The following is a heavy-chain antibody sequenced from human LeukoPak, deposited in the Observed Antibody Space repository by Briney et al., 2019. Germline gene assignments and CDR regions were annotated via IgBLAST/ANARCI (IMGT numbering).Heavy chain of an antibody. CDR3: AKAGGTYYYYYMDV. V-gene: IGHV3-23*01. J-gene: IGHJ6*03. D-gene: IGHD3-16*01. CDR2: ISGSGGST. CDR1: GFTLISDA. Sequence: PGGSLRLSCAASGFTLISDAMSWVRQAPGGGLGWGSAISGSGGSTYYADSVKGRFTISRDYSKNTLYLQMNSLRAEDTAAYYCAKAGGTYYYYYMDVWGKGTTVTVSS.